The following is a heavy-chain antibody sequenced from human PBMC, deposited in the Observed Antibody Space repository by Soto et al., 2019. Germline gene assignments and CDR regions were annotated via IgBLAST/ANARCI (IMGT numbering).Heavy chain of an antibody. D-gene: IGHD3-22*01. CDR3: AGGDYYHSSGYYFYYYTMDV. Sequence: ASETLSLTCTVSGVSISSSSYYWGWIRQPPGKGLEWIGNVYYGGSTYYNPSLKGRVTISVETSKSQFSLKLSSVTAADTAVYYCAGGDYYHSSGYYFYYYTMDVWGQGTTVTVSS. CDR2: VYYGGST. J-gene: IGHJ6*02. V-gene: IGHV4-39*01. CDR1: GVSISSSSYY.